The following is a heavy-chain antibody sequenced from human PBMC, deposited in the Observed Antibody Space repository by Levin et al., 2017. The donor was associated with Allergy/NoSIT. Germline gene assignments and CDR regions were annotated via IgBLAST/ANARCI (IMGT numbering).Heavy chain of an antibody. CDR2: IKPDESEK. CDR1: GFSLSTFW. CDR3: GA. J-gene: IGHJ5*02. V-gene: IGHV3-7*01. D-gene: IGHD3-16*01. Sequence: PSQTLSLTCAASGFSLSTFWMSWVRPAPGKGLELVAMIKPDESEKHYVDSVKARFTISRDNARNSVYLQMDYLRVEDTAVYFEGAWGQGTLVTVSS.